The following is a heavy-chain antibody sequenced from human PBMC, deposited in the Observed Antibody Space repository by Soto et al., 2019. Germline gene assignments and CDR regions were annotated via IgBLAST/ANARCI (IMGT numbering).Heavy chain of an antibody. CDR2: IYHSGST. Sequence: QLQLQESGSGLVKPSQTLSLTCAVSGGSISSGGYSWSWIRQPPGKGLEWMGYIYHSGSTYYNPSLKSRVTISVDRSKNQFSLKLSSVTAADTAVYYCARDGGSYDSSGYSSAEYFQHWGQGTLVTVSS. CDR3: ARDGGSYDSSGYSSAEYFQH. CDR1: GGSISSGGYS. J-gene: IGHJ1*01. D-gene: IGHD3-22*01. V-gene: IGHV4-30-2*01.